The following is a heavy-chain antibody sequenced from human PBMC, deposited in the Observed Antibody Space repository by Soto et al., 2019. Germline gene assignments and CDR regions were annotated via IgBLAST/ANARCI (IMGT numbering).Heavy chain of an antibody. Sequence: GGSLRLSCAVSGFNVMSYWMSWVRQAPGKGLEWVASIKGDGSEIYYLHSVRGRFSISRDSAGNALHLTMNYLSAEDTGLYFCARDIGFDYVNWGQGTLVTVSS. CDR2: IKGDGSEI. J-gene: IGHJ4*02. CDR3: ARDIGFDYVN. D-gene: IGHD3-16*01. V-gene: IGHV3-7*01. CDR1: GFNVMSYW.